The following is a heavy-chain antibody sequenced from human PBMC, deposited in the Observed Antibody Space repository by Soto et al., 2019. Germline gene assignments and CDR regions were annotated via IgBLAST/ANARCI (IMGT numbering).Heavy chain of an antibody. J-gene: IGHJ5*02. V-gene: IGHV3-53*01. CDR2: IYSGGST. Sequence: GGSLRLSCAASGFTVSSNYMSWVRQAPGKGLEWVSVIYSGGSTYYADSVKGRFTISRDNSKNTLYLQMNSLRAEDTAVYYCARIYSSRPKLYNWFDPWGQGTLVTVSS. D-gene: IGHD6-13*01. CDR1: GFTVSSNY. CDR3: ARIYSSRPKLYNWFDP.